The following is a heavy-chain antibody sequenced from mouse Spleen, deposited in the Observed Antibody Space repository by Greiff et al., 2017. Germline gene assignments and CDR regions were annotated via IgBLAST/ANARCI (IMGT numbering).Heavy chain of an antibody. CDR3: AKTARAPWFAY. CDR2: INPNNGGT. J-gene: IGHJ3*01. V-gene: IGHV1-26*01. CDR1: GYTFTDYY. Sequence: EVQLQQSGPELVKPGASVKISCKASGYTFTDYYMNWVKQSHGKSLEWIGDINPNNGGTSYNQKFKGKATLTVDKSSSTAYMELRSLTSEDSAVYYCAKTARAPWFAYWGQGTLVTVSA. D-gene: IGHD3-2*01.